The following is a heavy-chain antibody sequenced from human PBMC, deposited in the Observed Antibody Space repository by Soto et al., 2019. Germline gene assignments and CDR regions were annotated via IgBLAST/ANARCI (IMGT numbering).Heavy chain of an antibody. J-gene: IGHJ6*02. CDR3: ARLGSLGHPYYYAVDV. V-gene: IGHV3-11*01. Sequence: QVLLVESGGGLVRPGGSLRLSCSASGFIFTDYYMTWIRQAPGKGLEWVSHISSDGRDIYYADSMEGRLSVSRDNSENSLFLQMDSPRAEDTAVYYCARLGSLGHPYYYAVDVWGQGTPVTVSS. D-gene: IGHD1-26*01. CDR2: ISSDGRDI. CDR1: GFIFTDYY.